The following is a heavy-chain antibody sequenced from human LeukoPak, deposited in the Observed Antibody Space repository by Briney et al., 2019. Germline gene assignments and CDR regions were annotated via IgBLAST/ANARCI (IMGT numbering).Heavy chain of an antibody. CDR2: IWYDGSNK. V-gene: IGHV3-33*01. J-gene: IGHJ4*02. D-gene: IGHD7-27*01. CDR3: ARAGEHAGFDY. CDR1: GFTFSGYG. Sequence: GGSLRLSCAASGFTFSGYGMHWVRQAPGKGLEWVAVIWYDGSNKYYADSVKGRFTISRDNSKNTLYLQMNSLRAEDTAVYYCARAGEHAGFDYWGQGTLVTVSS.